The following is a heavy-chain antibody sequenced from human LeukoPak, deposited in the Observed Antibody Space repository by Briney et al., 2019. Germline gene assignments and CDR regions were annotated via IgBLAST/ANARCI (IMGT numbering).Heavy chain of an antibody. Sequence: PGGSLRRSCAASGFTFCSYARSWVRQGPGKGLEWVSAISGSGGSTYYADSVKGRFTISRDNSKNTLYLQMNSLRAEDTSVYYCAKVPEGHWGQGTLVTASS. CDR3: AKVPEGH. V-gene: IGHV3-23*01. J-gene: IGHJ4*02. CDR1: GFTFCSYA. CDR2: ISGSGGST. D-gene: IGHD1-14*01.